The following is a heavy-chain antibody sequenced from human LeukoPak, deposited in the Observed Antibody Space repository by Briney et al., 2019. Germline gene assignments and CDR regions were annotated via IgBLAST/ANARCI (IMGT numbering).Heavy chain of an antibody. J-gene: IGHJ5*02. Sequence: SETLSLTCAVYGGSFSGYYWSWIRQPPGKGLEWIGEINHSGSTNYNPSLKSRVTISVDTSKNQFSLRLSSVTAADTAVYYCARHNGGQESNWFDPWGQGTLVTVSS. CDR3: ARHNGGQESNWFDP. D-gene: IGHD1-14*01. CDR1: GGSFSGYY. CDR2: INHSGST. V-gene: IGHV4-34*01.